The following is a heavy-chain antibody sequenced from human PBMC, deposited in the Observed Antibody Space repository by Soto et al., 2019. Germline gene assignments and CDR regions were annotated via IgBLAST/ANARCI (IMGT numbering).Heavy chain of an antibody. CDR1: GFTFSNYW. D-gene: IGHD5-18*01. V-gene: IGHV3-74*01. CDR3: VRGGGTQLWSLFYN. Sequence: EVQLVESGGGLVQAGGSLRLSCAASGFTFSNYWMHWVRQAPGKGLVWVSRLNSDGSTTNYADSVKGRFTISRDNAKNTLYLQMNCLTTEDTAVYYCVRGGGTQLWSLFYNWGQGTMVTVSS. CDR2: LNSDGSTT. J-gene: IGHJ3*02.